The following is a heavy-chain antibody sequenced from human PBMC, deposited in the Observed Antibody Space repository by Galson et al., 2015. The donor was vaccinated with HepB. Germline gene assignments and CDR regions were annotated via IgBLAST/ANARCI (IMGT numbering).Heavy chain of an antibody. Sequence: SVKVSCKASGGTFSSYAISWVRQAPGQGLEWMGGIIPIFGTANYAQKFQGRVTITADESTSTAYMELSSLRSEDTAVYYCARVDPGPGIAAAGFYYGMDVWGQGTTVTVSS. J-gene: IGHJ6*02. CDR1: GGTFSSYA. V-gene: IGHV1-69*13. CDR2: IIPIFGTA. D-gene: IGHD6-13*01. CDR3: ARVDPGPGIAAAGFYYGMDV.